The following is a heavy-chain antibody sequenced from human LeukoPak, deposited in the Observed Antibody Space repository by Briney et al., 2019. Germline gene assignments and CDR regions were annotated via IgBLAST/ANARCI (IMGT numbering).Heavy chain of an antibody. CDR1: RFIFSSYS. V-gene: IGHV3-48*01. CDR2: ISSSGSTI. CDR3: AKARNPGRPVRGVITASFDY. Sequence: PGGSLRLSCAASRFIFSSYSMNWARQAPGKGLEWVSYISSSGSTIYYADSVKGRFTISRDNAKSSLYLQMNSLRAEDTAVYYCAKARNPGRPVRGVITASFDYWGQGTLVTVSS. D-gene: IGHD3-10*01. J-gene: IGHJ4*02.